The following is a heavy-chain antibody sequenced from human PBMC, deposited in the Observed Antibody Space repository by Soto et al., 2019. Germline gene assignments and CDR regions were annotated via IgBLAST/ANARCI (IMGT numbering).Heavy chain of an antibody. D-gene: IGHD5-18*01. Sequence: PSETLSLTCTVSGGSISSSSYYWGWIRQPPGKGLEWIGSIYYSGSTYYNPSLKSRVTISVDTSKNQFSLKLSSVTAADTAVYYFASHDIGDSYGFVQDYWGQGTLVTVSA. CDR1: GGSISSSSYY. V-gene: IGHV4-39*01. CDR2: IYYSGST. J-gene: IGHJ4*02. CDR3: ASHDIGDSYGFVQDY.